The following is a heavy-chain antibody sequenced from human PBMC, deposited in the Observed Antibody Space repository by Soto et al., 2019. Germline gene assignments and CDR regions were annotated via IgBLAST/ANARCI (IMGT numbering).Heavy chain of an antibody. CDR3: AKDSQSVSVSAARVYGMDV. D-gene: IGHD2-2*01. CDR1: GFTFSLYA. J-gene: IGHJ6*02. Sequence: EVQLLESGGGLVQPGGSLRLSCAGSGFTFSLYAMTWVRQAPGKGLEWVSTLSDSGGHTYYADSVKGRFTISRDNPKNTLYLQMNSLRAEDTAVYYCAKDSQSVSVSAARVYGMDVWGQGTTVTVSS. V-gene: IGHV3-23*01. CDR2: LSDSGGHT.